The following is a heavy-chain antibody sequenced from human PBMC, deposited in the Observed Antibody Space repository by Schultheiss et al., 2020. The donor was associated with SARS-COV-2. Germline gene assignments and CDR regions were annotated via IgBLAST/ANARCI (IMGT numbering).Heavy chain of an antibody. J-gene: IGHJ4*02. D-gene: IGHD2-2*01. Sequence: GGSLRLSCAASGFTFSSYSMNWVRQAPGKGLEWVSSISSSSSYIYYADSVKGRFTISRDNAKNSLYLQMNSLRAEDTAVYYCAPYQPLTTPSDYWAREPWSPSPQ. CDR3: APYQPLTTPSDY. CDR2: ISSSSSYI. V-gene: IGHV3-21*01. CDR1: GFTFSSYS.